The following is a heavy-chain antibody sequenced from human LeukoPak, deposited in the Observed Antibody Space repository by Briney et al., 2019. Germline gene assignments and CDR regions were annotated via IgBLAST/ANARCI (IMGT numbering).Heavy chain of an antibody. V-gene: IGHV1-18*01. CDR3: ATAVAGTAFDY. CDR2: ISAYNGNT. Sequence: ASVKVSCKASGYTFTSYGISWVRQAPGQGLEWMGWISAYNGNTNYAQKLQGRVTMTTDTSTSTAHMELRSLRSDDTAVYYCATAVAGTAFDYWGQGTLVTVSS. D-gene: IGHD6-19*01. CDR1: GYTFTSYG. J-gene: IGHJ4*02.